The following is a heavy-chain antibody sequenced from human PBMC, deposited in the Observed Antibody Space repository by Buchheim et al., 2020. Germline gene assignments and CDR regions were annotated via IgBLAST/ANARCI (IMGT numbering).Heavy chain of an antibody. CDR2: ISGSGGST. V-gene: IGHV3-23*01. CDR1: GFTFSSYA. J-gene: IGHJ5*02. Sequence: EVQLLESGGGLVQPGGSLRLSCAASGFTFSSYAMSWVRQAPGKGLEWVSAISGSGGSTYYADSVKGRFTISRDNAKNTLYLQMNSLRAEDTAVYYCAKDAGRVVVPAAISLYLYNWFDPWGQGTL. D-gene: IGHD2-2*01. CDR3: AKDAGRVVVPAAISLYLYNWFDP.